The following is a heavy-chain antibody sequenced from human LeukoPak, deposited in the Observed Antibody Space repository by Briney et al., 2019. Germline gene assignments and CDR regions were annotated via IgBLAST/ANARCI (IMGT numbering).Heavy chain of an antibody. CDR1: GFTFSSYS. Sequence: GGSLRLSCAASGFTFSSYSMNWVRQAPGKGLEWVSSISSSSTYIYYADSVKGRFTISRDNAKNSLYLQMNSLRAEDTAVYYCAKDRDYYGSGSYFVYWGQGTLVTVSS. CDR3: AKDRDYYGSGSYFVY. J-gene: IGHJ4*02. D-gene: IGHD3-10*01. CDR2: ISSSSTYI. V-gene: IGHV3-21*01.